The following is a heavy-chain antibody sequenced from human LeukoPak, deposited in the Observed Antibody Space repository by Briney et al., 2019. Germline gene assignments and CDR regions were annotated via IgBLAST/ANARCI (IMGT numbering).Heavy chain of an antibody. CDR3: ARGLSRYYYGSGSYFYFDY. D-gene: IGHD3-10*01. V-gene: IGHV4-34*01. CDR1: GGSFSGYY. J-gene: IGHJ4*02. Sequence: PSETLSLTCAVYGGSFSGYYWSWIRQPPGKGLEWIGEINHSGSTNYNPSLKGRVTISVDTSKNQFSLKLSSVTAADTAVYYCARGLSRYYYGSGSYFYFDYWGQGTLVTVSS. CDR2: INHSGST.